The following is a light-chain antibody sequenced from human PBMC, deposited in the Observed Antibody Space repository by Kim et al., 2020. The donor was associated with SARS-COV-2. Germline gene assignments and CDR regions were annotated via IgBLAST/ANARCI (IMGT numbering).Light chain of an antibody. J-gene: IGKJ4*01. CDR1: QRINTW. Sequence: DIQMTQSPATLSASVGDRVTITCRASQRINTWVAWYQQRPGKAPELLIYQASRLHTGVSSRFSGSGSGTEFTLTISSLQPDDFATYYCQQYNTYLLTFGGGTKVDIK. CDR2: QAS. V-gene: IGKV1-5*03. CDR3: QQYNTYLLT.